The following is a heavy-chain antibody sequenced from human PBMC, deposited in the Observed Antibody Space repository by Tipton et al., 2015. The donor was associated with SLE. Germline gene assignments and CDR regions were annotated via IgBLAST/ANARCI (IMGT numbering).Heavy chain of an antibody. CDR2: VSHRGTT. CDR3: ANQNWNYYF. CDR1: DPSFSSSTYY. D-gene: IGHD1-7*01. V-gene: IGHV4-34*01. Sequence: TLSLTCTVSDPSFSSSTYYWSWIRQPPGKGLEWIGEVSHRGTTNYNPSLDSRVTISLDRFNNQFTLKMTSVTAADTAVYYCANQNWNYYFWGQGNLVTVSS. J-gene: IGHJ4*02.